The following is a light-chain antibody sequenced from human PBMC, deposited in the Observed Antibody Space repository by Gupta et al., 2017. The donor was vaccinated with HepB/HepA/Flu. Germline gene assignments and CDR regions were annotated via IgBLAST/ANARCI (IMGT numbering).Light chain of an antibody. V-gene: IGKV1-5*03. CDR3: QQYNVYSWGT. Sequence: DMQMTQYPSTLSASVGDRVTITCRASQSINIWLAWYQHKPGKAPKLLIYKASSLESGVPSRFSGSGSGTEFTLTISNLQPDDFATYYCQQYNVYSWGTFGQGTKVEIK. CDR1: QSINIW. CDR2: KAS. J-gene: IGKJ1*01.